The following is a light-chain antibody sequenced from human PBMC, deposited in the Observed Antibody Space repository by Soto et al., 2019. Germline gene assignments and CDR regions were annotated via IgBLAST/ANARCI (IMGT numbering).Light chain of an antibody. Sequence: EIVLTQSPGTLSLSPGERATISCRASQSVSNNYLAWYQQKPGQAPRRLIYGASRRATGFPARFSGSGSGTDFTLTISSLQSEDFAVYFCQTVDKWPLFGQGTRLEI. J-gene: IGKJ5*01. CDR1: QSVSNNY. V-gene: IGKV3-20*01. CDR2: GAS. CDR3: QTVDKWPL.